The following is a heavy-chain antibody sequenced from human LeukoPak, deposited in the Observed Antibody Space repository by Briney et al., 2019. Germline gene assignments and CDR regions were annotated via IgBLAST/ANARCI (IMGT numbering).Heavy chain of an antibody. J-gene: IGHJ4*02. CDR2: IYTSGST. Sequence: SETLSLPCTVSGGSIISYYWSWVRQPAGKGLEWVGGIYTSGSTNYNPSLKSRVTLSVDTSKNQFSLKLSSVTAADTAVYYCARGLMIYELVTAFDYWGQGTLVTVSS. V-gene: IGHV4-4*07. CDR1: GGSIISYY. CDR3: ARGLMIYELVTAFDY. D-gene: IGHD2-21*02.